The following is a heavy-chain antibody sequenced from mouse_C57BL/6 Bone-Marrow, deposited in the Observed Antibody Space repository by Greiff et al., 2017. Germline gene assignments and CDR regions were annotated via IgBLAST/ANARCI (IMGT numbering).Heavy chain of an antibody. V-gene: IGHV14-4*01. CDR2: IDPENGDT. D-gene: IGHD1-1*01. CDR1: GFNIKDDY. Sequence: EVKLMESGAELVRPGASVKLSCTASGFNIKDDYMHWVKQRPEQGLEWIGWIDPENGDTEYASKFQGKATITADTSSNTAYLQLSSLTSEDTAVYYCTTYGGYWGQGTTLTVSS. J-gene: IGHJ2*01. CDR3: TTYGGY.